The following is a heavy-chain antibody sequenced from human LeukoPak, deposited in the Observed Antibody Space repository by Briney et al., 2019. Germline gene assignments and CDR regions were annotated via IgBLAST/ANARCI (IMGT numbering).Heavy chain of an antibody. CDR3: AREWDSLWFAEADV. CDR1: GGSISSYY. CDR2: IYSTGST. Sequence: SETLSLTCTVSGGSISSYYWSWIRQPPGKGLEWIGRIYSTGSTNYNPSLKSRVTMSVDTSKNQFSLKLSPVTAADTAVYYCAREWDSLWFAEADVWGKGTTVTISS. J-gene: IGHJ6*04. D-gene: IGHD3-10*01. V-gene: IGHV4-4*07.